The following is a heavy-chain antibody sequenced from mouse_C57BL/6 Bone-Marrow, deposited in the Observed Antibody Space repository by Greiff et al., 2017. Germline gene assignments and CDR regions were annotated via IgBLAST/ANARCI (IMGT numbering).Heavy chain of an antibody. V-gene: IGHV5-4*03. CDR3: ASEGYYVWFAY. D-gene: IGHD2-3*01. CDR2: ISDGGSYT. J-gene: IGHJ3*01. Sequence: EVMLVESGGGLVKPGGSLKLSCAASGFTFSSSAMSWVRQTPEKRLEWVATISDGGSYTYYPDNVKGRFTISRDNAKNNLYLQMIHLQSEATAVDYCASEGYYVWFAYWGQGALVTVSA. CDR1: GFTFSSSA.